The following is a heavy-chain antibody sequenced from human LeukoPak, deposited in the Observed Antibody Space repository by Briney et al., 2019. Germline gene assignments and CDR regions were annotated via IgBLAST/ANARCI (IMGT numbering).Heavy chain of an antibody. CDR2: INPSGGST. J-gene: IGHJ4*02. CDR3: ARGGAYYFDY. CDR1: GYTFTRYY. D-gene: IGHD1-26*01. V-gene: IGHV1-46*01. Sequence: ASVKVSCKSSGYTFTRYYIHWVRQAPGQGLEWMGIINPSGGSTSYAQKFQGRVTMTRDMSTSTVYMELSSLRSEDTAVYYCARGGAYYFDYWGQGTLVTVSS.